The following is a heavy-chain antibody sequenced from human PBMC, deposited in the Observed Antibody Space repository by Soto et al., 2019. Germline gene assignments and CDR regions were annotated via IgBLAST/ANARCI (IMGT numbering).Heavy chain of an antibody. V-gene: IGHV4-39*01. D-gene: IGHD2-15*01. CDR2: IYNSGV. J-gene: IGHJ5*02. CDR3: ARHPTGFPNWIDP. CDR1: GGSTSSTYS. Sequence: QMQLQESGPGLVKPSETLSLTCTVSGGSTSSTYSWGWIRQPPGKGLEWIGSIYNSGVDYNPSLKSRVTISVDTSKTQFSLRLTSVTAADTALYYCARHPTGFPNWIDPWGQGIMVTVSS.